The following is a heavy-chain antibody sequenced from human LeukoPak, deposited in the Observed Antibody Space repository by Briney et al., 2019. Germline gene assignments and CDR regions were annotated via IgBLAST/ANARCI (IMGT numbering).Heavy chain of an antibody. Sequence: NTSETPSLTCTVSGGSISSGGYYWSWIRQHPGKGLEWIGYIYYSGSTYYNPSLKSRVTISVDTSKNQFSLKLSSVTAADTAVYYCAGGGDSGSPDYWGQGTLVTVSS. V-gene: IGHV4-31*03. CDR2: IYYSGST. CDR1: GGSISSGGYY. D-gene: IGHD3-10*01. CDR3: AGGGDSGSPDY. J-gene: IGHJ4*02.